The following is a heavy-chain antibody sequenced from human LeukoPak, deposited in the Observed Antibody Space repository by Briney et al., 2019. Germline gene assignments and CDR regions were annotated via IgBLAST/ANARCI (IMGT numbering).Heavy chain of an antibody. Sequence: SETLSLTCTVSGGSISSSSYYWGWIRQPPGKGLEWIGSFYYSGSTFYNPSLKSRVTISVDRSKNQFSLKLSSVTAADTAVYYCARGGLDSGSSKPYDYWGQGTLVTVSS. CDR2: FYYSGST. CDR3: ARGGLDSGSSKPYDY. D-gene: IGHD6-6*01. V-gene: IGHV4-39*07. J-gene: IGHJ4*02. CDR1: GGSISSSSYY.